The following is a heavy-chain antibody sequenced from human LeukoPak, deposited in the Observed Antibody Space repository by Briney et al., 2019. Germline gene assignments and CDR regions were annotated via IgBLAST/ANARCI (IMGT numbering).Heavy chain of an antibody. CDR1: GSSISNYY. CDR2: IYYSGST. V-gene: IGHV4-39*07. J-gene: IGHJ4*02. Sequence: SETLSLTCTVSGSSISNYYWGWIRQPPGKGLEWIGSIYYSGSTYYNPSLKSRVTISVDTSKNQFSLKLSSVTAADTAVYYCARGGTAMVPLDYWGQGTLVTVSS. D-gene: IGHD5-18*01. CDR3: ARGGTAMVPLDY.